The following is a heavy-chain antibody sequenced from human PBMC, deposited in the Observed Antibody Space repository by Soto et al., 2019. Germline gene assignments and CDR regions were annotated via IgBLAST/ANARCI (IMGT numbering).Heavy chain of an antibody. CDR2: MNPNSGNT. CDR1: GDPFSNYD. CDR3: ARGRKGMDV. Sequence: QVQLVQSGAEVKKPGASVKVSCKASGDPFSNYDMKWVRQATGQGLEWMGWMNPNSGNTGYARKFQGRVTMTRNTSITTVYMELSRLRSEDTAVYYCARGRKGMDVWGQGTTVTVSS. J-gene: IGHJ6*02. V-gene: IGHV1-8*01.